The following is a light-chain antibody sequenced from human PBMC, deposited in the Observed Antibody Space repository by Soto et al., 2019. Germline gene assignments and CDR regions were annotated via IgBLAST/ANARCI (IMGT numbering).Light chain of an antibody. CDR2: GAS. V-gene: IGKV3-20*01. CDR1: QSVSSSY. J-gene: IGKJ4*01. CDR3: QQYGSSPPVT. Sequence: EIILTQSPGTLSLSRGEIATLSCGASQSVSSSYLAWYQQKPGQAPRLLIYGASSRATGIPDRFSGSGSGTDFTLTISRLEPEDFAVYYCQQYGSSPPVTFGGGTKVDFK.